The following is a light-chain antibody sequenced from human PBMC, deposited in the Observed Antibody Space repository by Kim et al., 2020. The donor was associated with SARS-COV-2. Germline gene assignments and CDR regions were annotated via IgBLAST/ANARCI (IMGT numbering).Light chain of an antibody. CDR2: AAS. CDR1: QSISSY. Sequence: DIQMTQSPSSLSASVGDRVTITCRASQSISSYLNWYQQKPGKAPKLLIYAASSLQSGVPSRFSGSGSGTDFTLTISSLQPGDFGTYYCEQSYSTPYTFGQGSKVEV. CDR3: EQSYSTPYT. V-gene: IGKV1-39*01. J-gene: IGKJ2*01.